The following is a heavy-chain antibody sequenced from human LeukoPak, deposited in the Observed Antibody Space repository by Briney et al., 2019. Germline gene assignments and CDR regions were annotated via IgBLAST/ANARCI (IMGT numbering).Heavy chain of an antibody. CDR1: GGSMSPYY. V-gene: IGHV4-59*08. CDR3: MRFTTATFSFDY. CDR2: QYYSGAT. D-gene: IGHD4-17*01. Sequence: SETLSLTCSVSGGSMSPYYWNWIRQPPGKGLEWIGYQYYSGATDYNPSLKSRVTFSVDTSKNQFSLKLNSVTAADTAVYYCMRFTTATFSFDYWGQGALVTVSS. J-gene: IGHJ4*02.